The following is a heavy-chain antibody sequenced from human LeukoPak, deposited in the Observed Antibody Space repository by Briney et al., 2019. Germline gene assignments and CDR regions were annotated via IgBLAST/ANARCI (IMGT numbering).Heavy chain of an antibody. D-gene: IGHD6-13*01. CDR1: GFTFDDYA. CDR3: AKDSLPFIAAAGHVGDY. J-gene: IGHJ4*02. Sequence: GGSLRLSCAASGFTFDDYAMHWVRQAPGKGLEWVSGISWNSGSIGYADSVKGRFTISRDNAKNSLYLQMNSLRAEDTALYYCAKDSLPFIAAAGHVGDYWGQGTLVTVSP. V-gene: IGHV3-9*01. CDR2: ISWNSGSI.